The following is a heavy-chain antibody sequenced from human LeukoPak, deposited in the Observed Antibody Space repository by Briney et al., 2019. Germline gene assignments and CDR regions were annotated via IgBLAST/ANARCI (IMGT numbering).Heavy chain of an antibody. CDR2: IYYSGST. CDR1: GGSISSYH. Sequence: PSETLSLTCTVSGGSISSYHWSWIRQPPGKGLEWIGYIYYSGSTNYNPSLKSRVTISVDTSKNQFSLKLSSVTAADTAVYYCAATVDEGTVTTWPYYFDYCGQGTLVTVSS. J-gene: IGHJ4*02. V-gene: IGHV4-59*01. CDR3: AATVDEGTVTTWPYYFDY. D-gene: IGHD4-17*01.